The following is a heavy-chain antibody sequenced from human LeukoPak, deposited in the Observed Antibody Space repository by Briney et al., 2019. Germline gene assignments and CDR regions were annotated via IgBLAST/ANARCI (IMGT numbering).Heavy chain of an antibody. J-gene: IGHJ5*02. CDR3: ARDPRIYSSSWNWDKWLDP. CDR2: INPNSGGT. Sequence: ASVKVSCKASGYTFTGYYMHWVRQAPGQGLEWMGWINPNSGGTNYAQKFQGRVTMTRDASISTAYMELSRLRSDDTAVYYCARDPRIYSSSWNWDKWLDPWGQGTLVTVSS. CDR1: GYTFTGYY. D-gene: IGHD6-13*01. V-gene: IGHV1-2*02.